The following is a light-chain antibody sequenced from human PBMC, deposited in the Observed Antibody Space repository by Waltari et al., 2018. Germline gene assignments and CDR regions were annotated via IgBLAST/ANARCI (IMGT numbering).Light chain of an antibody. Sequence: DSQMTQSPSSLAASVGDRVTITCRASQGISNYLAWYQQKPGKVPKLLIYAASTLQSGVPSRFSGSGSGTDFTLTISSLQPEDVATYYCQKYNSARPTFGPGTKVDIK. CDR1: QGISNY. V-gene: IGKV1-27*01. J-gene: IGKJ3*01. CDR3: QKYNSARPT. CDR2: AAS.